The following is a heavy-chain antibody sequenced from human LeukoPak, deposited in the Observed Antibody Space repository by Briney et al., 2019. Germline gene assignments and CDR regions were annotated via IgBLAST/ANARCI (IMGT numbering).Heavy chain of an antibody. J-gene: IGHJ6*02. CDR3: ARLHTMDV. Sequence: GASLKISFKASGYGFTSYWIGCWLQMPGKGLEWMGIIYSGDSDTRYSPSFQGPVTISVDKSISTAYLQWGSLKASDTPMYYCARLHTMDVWGQGTTVTVSS. CDR1: GYGFTSYW. CDR2: IYSGDSDT. V-gene: IGHV5-51*01.